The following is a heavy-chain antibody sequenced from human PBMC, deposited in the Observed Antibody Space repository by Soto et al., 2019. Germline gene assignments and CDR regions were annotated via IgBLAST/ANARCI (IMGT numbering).Heavy chain of an antibody. D-gene: IGHD6-13*01. Sequence: PGGSLRLSCAASGFTVSSHYMSWVRQPPGKGLEWVSVIYSGGSTYYADSVKGRFTISRDNSKNTRYLQMNSLRAEDTAVYYCARSSNSIAAAGTGFDYWGQGTLVTVSS. CDR2: IYSGGST. CDR3: ARSSNSIAAAGTGFDY. CDR1: GFTVSSHY. V-gene: IGHV3-53*01. J-gene: IGHJ4*02.